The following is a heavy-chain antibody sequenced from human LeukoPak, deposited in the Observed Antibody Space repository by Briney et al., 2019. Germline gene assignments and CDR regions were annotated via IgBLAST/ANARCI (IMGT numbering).Heavy chain of an antibody. CDR3: ARQETINWFDP. J-gene: IGHJ5*02. V-gene: IGHV4-39*01. CDR2: IYYSGST. Sequence: KPSETLSLTCTVSGGSISSSSYYWGWIRQPPGKGLEWIGSIYYSGSTYYNPSLKSRVTISVDTSKNQFSLKLSSVTAADTAVYYCARQETINWFDPWGQGTLVTVSS. CDR1: GGSISSSSYY. D-gene: IGHD3-3*01.